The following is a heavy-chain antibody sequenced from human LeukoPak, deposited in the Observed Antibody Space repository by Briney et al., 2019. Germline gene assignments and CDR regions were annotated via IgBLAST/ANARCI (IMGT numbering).Heavy chain of an antibody. CDR3: ARLARYCSSTSCLIGWFDP. D-gene: IGHD2-2*01. CDR2: IYYSGST. J-gene: IGHJ5*02. Sequence: SETLSLTCSVSGGSISSRSYYWGWIRQPPGKGLECIGSIYYSGSTYYNPSLKSRVTISVATSQNQFSLNLSAVTAADTAVYYCARLARYCSSTSCLIGWFDPWGQGTLVTVSS. V-gene: IGHV4-39*01. CDR1: GGSISSRSYY.